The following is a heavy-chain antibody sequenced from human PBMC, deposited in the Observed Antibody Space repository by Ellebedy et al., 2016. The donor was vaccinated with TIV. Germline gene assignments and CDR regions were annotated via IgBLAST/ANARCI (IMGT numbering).Heavy chain of an antibody. D-gene: IGHD2-15*01. J-gene: IGHJ4*02. CDR3: ARDPVRGSPVGGFDY. V-gene: IGHV1-18*01. CDR2: ISAYNGNT. CDR1: GYTFTSYG. Sequence: ASVKVSCXASGYTFTSYGISWVRQAPGQGLEWMGWISAYNGNTNYAQKLQGRVTMTTDTSTSTAYMELRSLRSDDTAVYYCARDPVRGSPVGGFDYWGQGTLVTVSS.